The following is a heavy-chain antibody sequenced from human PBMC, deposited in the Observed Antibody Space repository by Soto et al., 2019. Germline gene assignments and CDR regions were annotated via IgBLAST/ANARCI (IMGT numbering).Heavy chain of an antibody. Sequence: GASVKVYCKASGYTFTSYAMHWVRQAPGQRLEWMGWINAGNGNTKYSQKFQGRVTITRDTSASTAYMELSSLRSEDTAVYYCARERFGNWFDPWGQGTLVTVSS. CDR3: ARERFGNWFDP. CDR1: GYTFTSYA. D-gene: IGHD3-10*01. V-gene: IGHV1-3*01. J-gene: IGHJ5*02. CDR2: INAGNGNT.